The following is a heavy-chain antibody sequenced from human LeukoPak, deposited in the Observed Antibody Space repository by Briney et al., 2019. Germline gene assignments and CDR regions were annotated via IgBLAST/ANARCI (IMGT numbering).Heavy chain of an antibody. CDR3: AKYFVRGGYWFDP. CDR2: FDGTGGST. J-gene: IGHJ5*02. V-gene: IGHV3-23*01. CDR1: GFTFSNYA. D-gene: IGHD3-10*01. Sequence: GGSLRLSCAASGFTFSNYAMSWVRQAPGKGLERVSAFDGTGGSTYYADSVKGRFTVSRDNSKNTLYLQMNSLRAEDTAVYYCAKYFVRGGYWFDPRGRGTLVTVSS.